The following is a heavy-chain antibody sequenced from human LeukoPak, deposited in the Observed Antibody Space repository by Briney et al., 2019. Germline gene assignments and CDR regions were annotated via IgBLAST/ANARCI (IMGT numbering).Heavy chain of an antibody. CDR2: IYPSGTS. CDR1: GGSISNTSYY. Sequence: SETLSLTCTVSGGSISNTSYYWGWIRQPPGKGLEWIGHIYPSGTSNYNPSLKSRVTISIDTSKNQFSLKLNPVTAADTAVYYCARDHSSSSEDYWGQGTLVTVSS. V-gene: IGHV4-61*05. D-gene: IGHD6-13*01. CDR3: ARDHSSSSEDY. J-gene: IGHJ4*02.